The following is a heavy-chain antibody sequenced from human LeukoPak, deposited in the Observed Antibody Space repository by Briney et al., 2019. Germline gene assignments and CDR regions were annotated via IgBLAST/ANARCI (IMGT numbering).Heavy chain of an antibody. Sequence: PSETLSLTCTVSGGSISGYYWSWIRQPAGKGLEWIGRIYTGGSTNYNPSLKSRVTMSVDTSKNQFSLKLSSVTAADTAVYYCARDRRYYYGSGSYNWFDPWGQGTLVTVSS. D-gene: IGHD3-10*01. CDR3: ARDRRYYYGSGSYNWFDP. CDR2: IYTGGST. CDR1: GGSISGYY. J-gene: IGHJ5*02. V-gene: IGHV4-4*07.